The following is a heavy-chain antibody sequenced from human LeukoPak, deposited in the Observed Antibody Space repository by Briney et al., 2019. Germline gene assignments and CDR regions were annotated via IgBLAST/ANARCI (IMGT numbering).Heavy chain of an antibody. Sequence: GGSLRLSCAASGFTFRSYGMHWVRQAPGKGLEWVAVIWYDGSNQYYADSARGRFTISRDNSKNTLYLQLNSLRAEDTAVYYCARDRAGPTLYYFDYWGQGTLVTVSS. V-gene: IGHV3-33*01. CDR1: GFTFRSYG. J-gene: IGHJ4*02. D-gene: IGHD1-26*01. CDR3: ARDRAGPTLYYFDY. CDR2: IWYDGSNQ.